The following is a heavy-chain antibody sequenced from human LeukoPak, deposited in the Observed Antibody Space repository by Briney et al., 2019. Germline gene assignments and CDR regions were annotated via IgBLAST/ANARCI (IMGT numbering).Heavy chain of an antibody. CDR3: ARGDYYDSSGYYYGHAFDI. V-gene: IGHV4-61*02. CDR1: GGSISSGSYY. CDR2: IYTSGST. Sequence: SQTLSLTCTVSGGSISSGSYYWRWIRQPAGKGLEWIGRIYTSGSTNYNPSLKSRFTISVDTSKNQFSLKLSSVTAADTAVYYCARGDYYDSSGYYYGHAFDIWGQGTMVTVSS. D-gene: IGHD3-22*01. J-gene: IGHJ3*02.